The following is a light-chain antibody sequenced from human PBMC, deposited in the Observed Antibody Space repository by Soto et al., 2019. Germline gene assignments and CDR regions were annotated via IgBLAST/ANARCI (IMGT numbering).Light chain of an antibody. CDR1: SSDVGAYNY. J-gene: IGLJ3*02. CDR2: DVS. CDR3: CSYAGSYSWV. Sequence: QSALTQPRSVSGSPGQSVTISCTGTSSDVGAYNYVSWYQHHPGKAPKVMIYDVSERSSGVPDRFSGSKSDNKASLTISGLQAEDEADYYCCSYAGSYSWVFGGGTQLTVL. V-gene: IGLV2-11*01.